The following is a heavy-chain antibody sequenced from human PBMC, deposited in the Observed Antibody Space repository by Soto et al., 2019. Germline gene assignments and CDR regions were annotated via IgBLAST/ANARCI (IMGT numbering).Heavy chain of an antibody. CDR2: MNPINGAT. CDR3: GRGPSPRAPAGGTPYYYAMDV. V-gene: IGHV1-8*02. Sequence: GASVKVSCKTSGYDFTAYDINWVRQASGQGPEWMGWMNPINGATGSARRFQGRVSMTRNTATGTAYLELSSLRSDDTGAYYCGRGPSPRAPAGGTPYYYAMDVWGQGTTVTVSS. J-gene: IGHJ6*02. CDR1: GYDFTAYD. D-gene: IGHD6-13*01.